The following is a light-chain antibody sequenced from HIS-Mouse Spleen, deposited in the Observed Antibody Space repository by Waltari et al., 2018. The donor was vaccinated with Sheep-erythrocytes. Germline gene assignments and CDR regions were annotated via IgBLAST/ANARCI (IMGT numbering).Light chain of an antibody. J-gene: IGKJ4*01. Sequence: DIQMPQSPSSLSASVGDRVTITCRASQSISSYLNWYQQKPGKAPKHLIYAASSLQSGSPSRFSGSGSGTEFTLTISSLQPEDFATYYCQQSYSTPPTCGGGTEVEIK. CDR2: AAS. CDR1: QSISSY. CDR3: QQSYSTPPT. V-gene: IGKV1-39*01.